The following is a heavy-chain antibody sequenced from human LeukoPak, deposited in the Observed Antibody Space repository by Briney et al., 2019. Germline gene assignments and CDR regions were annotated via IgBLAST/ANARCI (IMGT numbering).Heavy chain of an antibody. D-gene: IGHD3-22*01. J-gene: IGHJ3*02. Sequence: SETLSLTCTVSGGSISSSSYYWGWIRQPPGKGLEWIGSIYYSGSTYYNPSLKGRVTISVDTSKNQFSLKLSSVTAADTAVYYCAREGENYYDSSGYSGRRKAFDIWGQGTMVTVSS. V-gene: IGHV4-39*07. CDR3: AREGENYYDSSGYSGRRKAFDI. CDR1: GGSISSSSYY. CDR2: IYYSGST.